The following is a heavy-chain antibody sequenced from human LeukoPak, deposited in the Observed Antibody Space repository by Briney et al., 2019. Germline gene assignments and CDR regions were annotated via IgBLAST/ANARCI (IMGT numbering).Heavy chain of an antibody. V-gene: IGHV4-30-4*08. Sequence: SETLSLTCTVSGGSISSGDYYWSWICQPPGKGLEWIGYIYYSGSTYYNPSLKSRVTISVDTSKNQFSLRLSSVTAADTAVYYCASRGYSYGPVEPDAFDIWGQGTMVTVSS. CDR1: GGSISSGDYY. CDR2: IYYSGST. J-gene: IGHJ3*02. D-gene: IGHD5-18*01. CDR3: ASRGYSYGPVEPDAFDI.